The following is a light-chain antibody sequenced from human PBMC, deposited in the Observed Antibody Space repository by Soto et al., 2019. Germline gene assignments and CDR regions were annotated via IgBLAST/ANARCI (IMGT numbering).Light chain of an antibody. J-gene: IGKJ4*01. CDR1: QSVSKY. V-gene: IGKV3-11*01. Sequence: EIVLTQSPATLSLSPGERATLSCRASQSVSKYLAWYQQKPGQAPRLLIYDASNRATGIPARFSGSGSVTDFTLTISSLEPEDFAVYYCQQRSNWRGTFGGGTKVEIK. CDR3: QQRSNWRGT. CDR2: DAS.